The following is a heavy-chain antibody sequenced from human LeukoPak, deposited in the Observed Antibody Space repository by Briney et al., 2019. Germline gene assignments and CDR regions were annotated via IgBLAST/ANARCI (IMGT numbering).Heavy chain of an antibody. D-gene: IGHD3-3*01. CDR1: GGSISSSSYY. J-gene: IGHJ5*02. V-gene: IGHV4-39*07. CDR2: IYYSGST. Sequence: SETLSLTCTVSGGSISSSSYYWGWIRQPPGKGLEWIGSIYYSGSTYYNPSLKSRVTISVDTSKNQFSLKLSSVIAADTAVYYCARDLTRPTFWSGSHWFDPWGQGTLVTVSS. CDR3: ARDLTRPTFWSGSHWFDP.